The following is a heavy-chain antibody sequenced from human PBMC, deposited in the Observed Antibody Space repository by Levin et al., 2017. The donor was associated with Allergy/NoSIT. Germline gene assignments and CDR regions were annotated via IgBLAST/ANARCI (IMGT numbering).Heavy chain of an antibody. Sequence: PSETLSLTCTVSGGSISSSSYYWGWIRQPPGKGLEWIGSIYYSGSTYYNPSLKSRVTISVDTSKNQFSLKLSSVTAADTAVYYCAAEGTTVTTGAFDIWGQGTMVTVSS. CDR3: AAEGTTVTTGAFDI. J-gene: IGHJ3*02. V-gene: IGHV4-39*01. D-gene: IGHD4-17*01. CDR2: IYYSGST. CDR1: GGSISSSSYY.